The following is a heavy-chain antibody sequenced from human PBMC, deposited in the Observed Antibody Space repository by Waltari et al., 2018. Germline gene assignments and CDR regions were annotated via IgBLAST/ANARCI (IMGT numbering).Heavy chain of an antibody. CDR2: INAGNGNT. J-gene: IGHJ3*02. Sequence: QVQLVQSGAEVKKPGASVKVSCKASGYTFTSYAMHWVRQAPGQRLEWMGWINAGNGNTKYSQKFQGRVTITRDTAASTAYMELSSLRSEDTAVYYCARVGYNWNPRGDAFDIWGQGTMVTVSS. CDR3: ARVGYNWNPRGDAFDI. CDR1: GYTFTSYA. V-gene: IGHV1-3*01. D-gene: IGHD1-20*01.